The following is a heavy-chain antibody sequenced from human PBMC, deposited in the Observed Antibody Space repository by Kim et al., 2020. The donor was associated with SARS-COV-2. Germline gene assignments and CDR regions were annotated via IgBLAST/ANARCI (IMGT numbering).Heavy chain of an antibody. CDR2: INPNSGGT. V-gene: IGHV1-2*02. Sequence: ASVKVSCKASGYTFTGYYMHWVRQAPGQGLEWMGWINPNSGGTNYAQKFQGRVTMTRDTSISTAYMELSRLRSDDTAVYYCARVAPYCSSTSCYTQTPDWYFDLWGRGTLVTVSS. CDR3: ARVAPYCSSTSCYTQTPDWYFDL. J-gene: IGHJ2*01. CDR1: GYTFTGYY. D-gene: IGHD2-2*02.